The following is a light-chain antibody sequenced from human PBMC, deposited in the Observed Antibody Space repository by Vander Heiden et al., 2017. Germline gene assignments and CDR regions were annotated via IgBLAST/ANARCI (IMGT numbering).Light chain of an antibody. V-gene: IGKV3-11*01. CDR1: QSVSSY. CDR3: QRRSSWPYT. J-gene: IGKJ2*01. Sequence: NVSTQYPATLSLSPGETATLSCRASQSVSSYFAWYPQKHGHAPKPLISDASNRAAGIPARFGGGGSGAYIPITSSMLAPEDFAVYCCQRRSSWPYTFGQGTKLEIK. CDR2: DAS.